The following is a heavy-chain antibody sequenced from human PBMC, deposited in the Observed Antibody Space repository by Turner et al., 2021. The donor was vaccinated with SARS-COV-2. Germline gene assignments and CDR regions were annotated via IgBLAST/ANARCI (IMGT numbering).Heavy chain of an antibody. J-gene: IGHJ6*02. Sequence: EMQLVESGGGLIQPGGSLALSGAASVFTVSSNYMSWVRQAPGKELEWVSVIYSGVSTYYADSVKGRFTISRENSKNTLYLQMNSLRSEDTAVYYCARDLMEVGGMDVWGQGTTVTVSS. CDR3: ARDLMEVGGMDV. D-gene: IGHD3-3*01. V-gene: IGHV3-53*01. CDR1: VFTVSSNY. CDR2: IYSGVST.